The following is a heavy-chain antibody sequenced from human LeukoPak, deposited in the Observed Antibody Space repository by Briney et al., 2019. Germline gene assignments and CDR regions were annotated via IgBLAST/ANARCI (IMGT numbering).Heavy chain of an antibody. V-gene: IGHV3-21*01. CDR1: GFTFSSYS. D-gene: IGHD2-2*01. Sequence: PGGSLRLSCAASGFTFSSYSMNWVRQAPGKGLEWVSSISSSSSYIYYADSVKGRFTISRDNAKNSLYLQMNSLRAEDTAVYYCARDSWDIVVVPAPYYYYMDVWGKGTTVTVSS. CDR3: ARDSWDIVVVPAPYYYYMDV. J-gene: IGHJ6*03. CDR2: ISSSSSYI.